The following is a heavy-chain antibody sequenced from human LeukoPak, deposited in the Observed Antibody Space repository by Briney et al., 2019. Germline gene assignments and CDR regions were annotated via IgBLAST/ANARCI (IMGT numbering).Heavy chain of an antibody. V-gene: IGHV3-9*01. CDR1: GFTFDDYA. CDR2: TSWNSGSI. CDR3: AKDTSYGSGSYYNEFDY. J-gene: IGHJ4*02. D-gene: IGHD3-10*01. Sequence: PGRSLRLSCAASGFTFDDYAMHWVRQAPGKGLEWVSGTSWNSGSIGYADSVKGRFTISRDNAKNSLYLQMNSLRAEDTALYYCAKDTSYGSGSYYNEFDYWGQGTLVTVSS.